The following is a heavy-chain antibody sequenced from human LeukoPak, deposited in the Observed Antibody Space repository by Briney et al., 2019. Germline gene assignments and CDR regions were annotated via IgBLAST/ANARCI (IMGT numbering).Heavy chain of an antibody. J-gene: IGHJ4*02. Sequence: GGSLRLSCAASGFTVSNNYMTWVRQAPGKGLEWVSIIYSGGSTYYADSVKGRFTISRDNSMNTLHLQMNSLRAEDTAVYYCARRYSSSWSCDYWGQGTLVTVSS. CDR1: GFTVSNNY. CDR3: ARRYSSSWSCDY. V-gene: IGHV3-66*04. D-gene: IGHD6-13*01. CDR2: IYSGGST.